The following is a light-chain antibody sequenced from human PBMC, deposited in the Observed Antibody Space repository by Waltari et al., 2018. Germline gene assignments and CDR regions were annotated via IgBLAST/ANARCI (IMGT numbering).Light chain of an antibody. J-gene: IGLJ2*01. CDR3: GTDHGSGSNFVVI. CDR1: YSNYK. Sequence: YSNYKVDWYQQRPGKGPRFVMRVGTGGIVGSKGYGIPDRFSVLGSGLNRYLTIKNIREEDESDYHCGTDHGSGSNFVVIFGGGTRLTVL. CDR2: VGTGGIVG. V-gene: IGLV9-49*01.